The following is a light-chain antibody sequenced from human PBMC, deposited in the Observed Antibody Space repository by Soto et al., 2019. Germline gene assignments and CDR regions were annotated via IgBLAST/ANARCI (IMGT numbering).Light chain of an antibody. V-gene: IGLV2-8*01. J-gene: IGLJ2*01. CDR1: SSDVGGYNY. CDR3: SSYAGSNTHVI. Sequence: QSALTQPPSASGSPGQSVTISCTGTSSDVGGYNYVSWYRQHPGKAPKLMIYEVTKRPSGVPDRFSGSKSGNTASLTVSGLQAEDEADYYCSSYAGSNTHVIFGGGTKLTAL. CDR2: EVT.